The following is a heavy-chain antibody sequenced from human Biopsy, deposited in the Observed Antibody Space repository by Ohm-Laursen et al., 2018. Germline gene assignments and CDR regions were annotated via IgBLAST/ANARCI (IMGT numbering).Heavy chain of an antibody. D-gene: IGHD2/OR15-2a*01. Sequence: TLSLTCTLSGYSIIPSGPENWSWIRQPPGQGLQYIGFIYSGGNTNYNPSLRSRVTMSVDTPKNQFSLRLNSVTAADTAVYYCARGMRTTGWPYFDYWGQGILVTVSS. J-gene: IGHJ4*02. CDR2: IYSGGNT. CDR1: GYSIIPSGPEN. CDR3: ARGMRTTGWPYFDY. V-gene: IGHV4-61*01.